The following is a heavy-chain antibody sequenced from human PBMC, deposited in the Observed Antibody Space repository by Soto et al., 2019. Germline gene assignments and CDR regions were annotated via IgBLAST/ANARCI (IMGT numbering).Heavy chain of an antibody. CDR2: INPNSGGT. V-gene: IGHV1-2*02. CDR1: GYIISDYY. CDR3: ARNGEKWIAGSDS. J-gene: IGHJ4*02. Sequence: ASVKVSCKASGYIISDYYMHWVRQAAGQGLEWMGYINPNSGGTNYAQKFQGRVSLTRDTSINTAYMELRSLRSDDTATYYCARNGEKWIAGSDSWGQGTLVTVSS. D-gene: IGHD5-12*01.